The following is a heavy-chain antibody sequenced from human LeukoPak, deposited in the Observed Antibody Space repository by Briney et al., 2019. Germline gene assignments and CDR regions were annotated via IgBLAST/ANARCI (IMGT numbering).Heavy chain of an antibody. CDR1: GLTFSNFK. V-gene: IGHV3-48*03. CDR3: VRSAFLTTEFYFDY. CDR2: ISDSGRTT. J-gene: IGHJ4*02. D-gene: IGHD4-11*01. Sequence: GGSLRLSCAVSGLTFSNFKMNWVRQAPGKGLEWVSYISDSGRTTFYADSVKGRFTISRDNAKNSLYLQMSSLRVEDTAVYYCVRSAFLTTEFYFDYWGQGTLVTVSS.